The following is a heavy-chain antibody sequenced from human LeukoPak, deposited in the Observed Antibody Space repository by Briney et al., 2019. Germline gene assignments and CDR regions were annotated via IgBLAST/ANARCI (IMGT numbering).Heavy chain of an antibody. CDR2: VKGDGRTT. V-gene: IGHV3-74*01. Sequence: GGSLGLFCAASGLTFSDFWMHWVRQPPGKGLVWVALVKGDGRTTIYADSVKGRFTISRDNAKNTLYLQINSLRADDSGVYYCATGHSYGYDYWGQGVLVTVSS. D-gene: IGHD5-18*01. CDR1: GLTFSDFW. CDR3: ATGHSYGYDY. J-gene: IGHJ4*02.